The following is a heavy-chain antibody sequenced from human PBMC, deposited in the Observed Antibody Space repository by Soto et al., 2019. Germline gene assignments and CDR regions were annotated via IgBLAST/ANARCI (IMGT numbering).Heavy chain of an antibody. CDR1: GFTFSSYA. CDR3: AKDSPESYDYIWGSYGSNYFDY. CDR2: ISGSGGST. J-gene: IGHJ4*02. D-gene: IGHD3-16*01. Sequence: PGGSLRLSCAASGFTFSSYAMSWVRQALGKGLEWVSAISGSGGSTYYADSVKGRFTISRDNSKNTLYLQMNSLRAEDTAVYYCAKDSPESYDYIWGSYGSNYFDYWGQGTLVTVSS. V-gene: IGHV3-23*01.